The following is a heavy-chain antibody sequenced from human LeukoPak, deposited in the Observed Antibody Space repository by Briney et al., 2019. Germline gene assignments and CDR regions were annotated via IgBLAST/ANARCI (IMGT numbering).Heavy chain of an antibody. D-gene: IGHD3-3*01. CDR1: GFTFSSYE. CDR2: ISSSSSTI. V-gene: IGHV3-48*03. CDR3: ARDQYYDFWSGYSYYYYYMDV. Sequence: PGGSLRLSCAASGFTFSSYEMNWVRQAPGKGLEWVSYISSSSSTIYYADSVKGRFTISRDNAKNSLYLQMNSLRAEDTAVYYCARDQYYDFWSGYSYYYYYMDVWGKGTTVTVSS. J-gene: IGHJ6*03.